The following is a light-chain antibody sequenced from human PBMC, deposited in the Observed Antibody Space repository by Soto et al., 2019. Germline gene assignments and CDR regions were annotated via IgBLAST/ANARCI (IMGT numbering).Light chain of an antibody. J-gene: IGLJ1*01. CDR2: DVS. CDR1: NSDIGRYNF. Sequence: SVLTQPASVSGSAGQSISISCAGTNSDIGRYNFVSWYQQRPGQAPKLLIFDVSNRPSGISDRFSGSKSGQTASLTISGLQAEDEADYYCNSYTSSSPPYVFGTG. CDR3: NSYTSSSPPYV. V-gene: IGLV2-14*01.